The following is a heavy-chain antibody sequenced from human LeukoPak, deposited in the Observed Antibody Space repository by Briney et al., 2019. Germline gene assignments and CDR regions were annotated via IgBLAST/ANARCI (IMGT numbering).Heavy chain of an antibody. D-gene: IGHD5-18*01. CDR2: VNQGGSEK. Sequence: PGGSLRLSCAASGFTFSSHWMNWVRQAPGKGLEWVANVNQGGSEKNYVDSVKGRFTISRDNAKNSLYLQMNSLGVEDTAVYYCARGGIQLWSRVFDYWGQGTLVTVSS. CDR1: GFTFSSHW. V-gene: IGHV3-7*01. J-gene: IGHJ4*02. CDR3: ARGGIQLWSRVFDY.